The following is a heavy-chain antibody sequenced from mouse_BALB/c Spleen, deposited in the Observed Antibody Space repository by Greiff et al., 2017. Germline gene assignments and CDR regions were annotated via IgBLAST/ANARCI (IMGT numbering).Heavy chain of an antibody. D-gene: IGHD2-10*02. CDR1: GFTFSSFG. J-gene: IGHJ2*01. CDR2: ISSGSSTI. V-gene: IGHV5-17*02. Sequence: EVKVVESGGGLVQPGGSRKLSCAASGFTFSSFGMHWVRQAPEKGLEWVAYISSGSSTIYYADTVKGRFTISRDDPKNTLFLKMTSLRSEDTAMYYCARWYGNYVGFDYWGQGTTLTVSS. CDR3: ARWYGNYVGFDY.